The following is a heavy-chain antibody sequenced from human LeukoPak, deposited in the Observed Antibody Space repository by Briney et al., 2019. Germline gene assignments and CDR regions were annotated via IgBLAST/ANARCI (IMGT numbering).Heavy chain of an antibody. CDR3: ARLGRYDYFIDY. J-gene: IGHJ4*02. CDR2: IYHSGST. Sequence: SGTLSLTCAVSGGSISSAGYSWSWIRQPPGKGLEWIGYIYHSGSTYYNSSLKSRVTISVDRSKNQFSLKLTSATAADTAVYYCARLGRYDYFIDYWGQGTLVTVSS. D-gene: IGHD3-16*01. CDR1: GGSISSAGYS. V-gene: IGHV4-30-2*01.